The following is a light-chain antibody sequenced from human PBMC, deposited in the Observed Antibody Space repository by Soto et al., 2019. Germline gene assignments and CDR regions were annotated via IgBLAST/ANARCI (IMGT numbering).Light chain of an antibody. V-gene: IGLV2-8*01. J-gene: IGLJ1*01. Sequence: QSALTQPPSASGSPGQSVTISCTGTSSDVGGYDYVSWYQQYPVKTPKLMIFEVTKRPSGVPDRFSDSKSGNTASLTVSGLQAEDEADYDCLTSAGTADVFGTGTKGTV. CDR3: LTSAGTADV. CDR2: EVT. CDR1: SSDVGGYDY.